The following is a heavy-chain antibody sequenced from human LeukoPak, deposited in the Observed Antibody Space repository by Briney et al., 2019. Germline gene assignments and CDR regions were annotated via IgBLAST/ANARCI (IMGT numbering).Heavy chain of an antibody. V-gene: IGHV3-23*01. Sequence: GGSLRLSCAASGFTFSSYAMSWVRQAPGKGLEWVSAISGSGGSTYYADSVKGRFTISRDNSKNTLYLQMNSLRAEDTAVYYCAKYYYGSGSYYKGLDYWGQGTLVTVSS. CDR3: AKYYYGSGSYYKGLDY. CDR2: ISGSGGST. CDR1: GFTFSSYA. J-gene: IGHJ4*02. D-gene: IGHD3-10*01.